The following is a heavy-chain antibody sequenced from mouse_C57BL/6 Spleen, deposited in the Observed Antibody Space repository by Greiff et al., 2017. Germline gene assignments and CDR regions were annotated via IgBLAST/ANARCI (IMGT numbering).Heavy chain of an antibody. J-gene: IGHJ4*01. CDR3: ARDTDGSSPL. Sequence: EVKVEESGGGLVKPGGSLKLSCAASGFTFSSYAMSWVRQTPEKRLEWVATISDGGSYTYYPDNVKGRFTISRDNAKNNLYLQMSHLKSEDTAMYYCARDTDGSSPLWGQGTSVTVSS. CDR2: ISDGGSYT. V-gene: IGHV5-4*01. D-gene: IGHD1-1*01. CDR1: GFTFSSYA.